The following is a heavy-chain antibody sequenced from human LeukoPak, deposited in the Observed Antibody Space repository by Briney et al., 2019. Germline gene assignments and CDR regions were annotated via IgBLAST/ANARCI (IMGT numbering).Heavy chain of an antibody. D-gene: IGHD3-3*01. CDR2: ISYDGSNK. Sequence: GGSLRLSCAASGFAFSSYAMHWVRQAPGKGLEWVAVISYDGSNKYYADSVKGRFTISRDNSKNTLYLQMNSLRAEDTAVYYCARVDDLFDYWGQGTLVTVSS. CDR1: GFAFSSYA. V-gene: IGHV3-30*04. J-gene: IGHJ4*02. CDR3: ARVDDLFDY.